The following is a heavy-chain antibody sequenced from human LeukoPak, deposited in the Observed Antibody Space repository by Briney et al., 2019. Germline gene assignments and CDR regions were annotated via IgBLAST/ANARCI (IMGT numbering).Heavy chain of an antibody. CDR1: GFTFSSYS. Sequence: GGSLRLSCVASGFTFSSYSMNWVRQAPGKGLEWVSSISSSSSYIYYADSVKGRFTFSRDNAKNSLSLQMNSPRAEDTAVYYCARDGEVGVGRWFDPWGQGTLVTVSS. D-gene: IGHD1-26*01. J-gene: IGHJ5*02. CDR3: ARDGEVGVGRWFDP. V-gene: IGHV3-21*01. CDR2: ISSSSSYI.